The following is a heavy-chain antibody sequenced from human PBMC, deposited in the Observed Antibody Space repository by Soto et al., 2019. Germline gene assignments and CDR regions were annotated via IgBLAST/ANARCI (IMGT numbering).Heavy chain of an antibody. V-gene: IGHV4-30-4*01. CDR3: ARYGSGECNRGSCYSPFDY. Sequence: PSETLSLTCTVSGRNISSVNYYWSWIRQPPGKGLEWIGYIYYSGSTYYNPSLRSRVTISVDTSKNQFSLKLSSVSAADTAVYYCARYGSGECNRGSCYSPFDYWGQGTLVTVSS. D-gene: IGHD2-15*01. CDR2: IYYSGST. J-gene: IGHJ4*02. CDR1: GRNISSVNYY.